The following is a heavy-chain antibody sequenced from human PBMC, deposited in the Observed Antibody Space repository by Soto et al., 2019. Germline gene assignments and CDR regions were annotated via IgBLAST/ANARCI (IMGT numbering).Heavy chain of an antibody. Sequence: GGSLRISCAASGFIFSSYAMTWVRQAPGKGLEWVTTISNSGGNTHYADSVKGRFDISRDNSKNTLYLQMNSLRVEDTAVYHCAKYGKSFSSSSVHYYLMDVWGQGTTVTVS. V-gene: IGHV3-23*01. CDR1: GFIFSSYA. CDR3: AKYGKSFSSSSVHYYLMDV. D-gene: IGHD6-6*01. J-gene: IGHJ6*02. CDR2: ISNSGGNT.